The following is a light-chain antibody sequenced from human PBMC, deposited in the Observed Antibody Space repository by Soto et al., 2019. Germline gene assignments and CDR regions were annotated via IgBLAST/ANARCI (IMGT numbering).Light chain of an antibody. CDR2: AAS. Sequence: AIRMTQSPSSLSASTGERVTITCLASQGISSYLAWYQQKPGKAPKLLIYAASTLQSGVPSRFSGSGSGTDFTLTISCLQSEDFATYYCQQYYSYPTWTFGQGTEVDIK. J-gene: IGKJ1*01. CDR3: QQYYSYPTWT. CDR1: QGISSY. V-gene: IGKV1-8*01.